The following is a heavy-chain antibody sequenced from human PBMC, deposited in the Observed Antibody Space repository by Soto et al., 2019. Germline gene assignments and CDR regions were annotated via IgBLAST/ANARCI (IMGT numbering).Heavy chain of an antibody. CDR1: GGSISSAAYY. J-gene: IGHJ4*02. CDR3: AREFTYGSNFFDC. CDR2: ISHSGST. D-gene: IGHD3-10*01. Sequence: QVQLQESGPGLVKPSQTLSLTCTVSGGSISSAAYYWSWIRQHPGKDLEWIGYISHSGSTYYTPSLKSRVIISADTSKKQFSLNLNSVTAADTAVYYCAREFTYGSNFFDCWGQGALVTVSS. V-gene: IGHV4-31*03.